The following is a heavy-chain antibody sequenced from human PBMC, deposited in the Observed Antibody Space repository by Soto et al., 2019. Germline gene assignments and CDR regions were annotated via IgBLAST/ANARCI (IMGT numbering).Heavy chain of an antibody. CDR2: ISAHNGNT. Sequence: QVHRVQSGAEVKKPGASVKVSCKASGYTFTSYDITWVRQAPGQGLEWMGWISAHNGNTDYAQKLQGRVIVTRDTSTSTAYMELRSLRSDDKAVYYCARGRYGDYWGQGPLVTVSS. D-gene: IGHD1-1*01. V-gene: IGHV1-18*01. CDR3: ARGRYGDY. CDR1: GYTFTSYD. J-gene: IGHJ4*02.